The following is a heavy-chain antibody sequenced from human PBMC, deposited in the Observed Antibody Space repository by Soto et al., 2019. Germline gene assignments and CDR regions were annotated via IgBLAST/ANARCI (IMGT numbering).Heavy chain of an antibody. CDR1: GYTFTGYY. V-gene: IGHV1-2*04. D-gene: IGHD5-12*01. J-gene: IGHJ6*02. CDR3: ARAGRWLQFRYYYYGMDV. Sequence: ASVKVSFKASGYTFTGYYMHWVRQAPGQGLEWMGWINPNSGGTNYAQKFQGWVTMTRDTSISTAYMELSRLRSDDTAVYYCARAGRWLQFRYYYYGMDVWGQGTTVTVSS. CDR2: INPNSGGT.